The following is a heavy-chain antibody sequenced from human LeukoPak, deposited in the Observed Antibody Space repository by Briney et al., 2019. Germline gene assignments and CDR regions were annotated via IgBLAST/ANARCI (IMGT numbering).Heavy chain of an antibody. CDR3: GLSGGDY. J-gene: IGHJ4*02. D-gene: IGHD2-15*01. Sequence: SLFCGACGLTYSSYEMKGVRQAPGKGREGGAAISYDGSNKYYADSVKGRFTSSRDNYKNTLYLQMNSLKTEDTAVYYCGLSGGDYWGQGNPVTVSS. CDR2: ISYDGSNK. CDR1: GLTYSSYE. V-gene: IGHV3-30*03.